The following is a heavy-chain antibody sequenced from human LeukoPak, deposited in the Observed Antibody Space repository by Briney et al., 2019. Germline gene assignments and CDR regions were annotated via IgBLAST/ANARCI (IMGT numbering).Heavy chain of an antibody. V-gene: IGHV3-48*02. J-gene: IGHJ6*02. D-gene: IGHD3-16*01. Sequence: QPGGSLRLSCAASGFTFSSYSMNWVRQAPGKGLEWVSYISRTSSTMYYADSVKGRFTISRDNAKKSMYLQMNSLRDEDTAVYYCARDDRPLGYYYGMDVWGQGTTVTVSS. CDR1: GFTFSSYS. CDR3: ARDDRPLGYYYGMDV. CDR2: ISRTSSTM.